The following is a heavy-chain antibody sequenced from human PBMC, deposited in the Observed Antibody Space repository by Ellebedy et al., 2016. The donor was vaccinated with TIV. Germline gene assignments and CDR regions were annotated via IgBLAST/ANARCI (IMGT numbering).Heavy chain of an antibody. V-gene: IGHV3-23*01. J-gene: IGHJ4*02. CDR1: GFTVSSFY. D-gene: IGHD3-3*01. CDR3: AKERSEVGVPLFDY. Sequence: PGGSLRLSCAASGFTVSSFYVSWVRQPPGKGLEWVSGIRDNGDTTYYADSVKGRFTISRDNSKNTLYVQMNNLRAEDTAVYYCAKERSEVGVPLFDYWGRGTLVTVSS. CDR2: IRDNGDTT.